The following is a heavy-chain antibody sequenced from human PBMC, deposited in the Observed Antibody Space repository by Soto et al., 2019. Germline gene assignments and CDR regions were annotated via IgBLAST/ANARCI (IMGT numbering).Heavy chain of an antibody. CDR3: ARDGVHGYSSSFDY. J-gene: IGHJ4*02. V-gene: IGHV3-7*01. D-gene: IGHD6-13*01. CDR1: GFTFSSYW. Sequence: GESLKISCAASGFTFSSYWMSWVRQAPGKGLEWVANIKQDGSEKYYVDSVKGRFTISRDNAKNSLYLQMNSLRAEDTAVYYCARDGVHGYSSSFDYWGQGTLVTVSS. CDR2: IKQDGSEK.